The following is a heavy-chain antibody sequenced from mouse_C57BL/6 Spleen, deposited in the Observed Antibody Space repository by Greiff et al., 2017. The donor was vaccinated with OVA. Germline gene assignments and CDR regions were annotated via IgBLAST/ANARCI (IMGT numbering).Heavy chain of an antibody. V-gene: IGHV1-80*01. J-gene: IGHJ2*01. CDR3: ARQTTVVNYFDY. Sequence: VQLQQSGAELVKPGASVKISCKASGYAFSSYWMNWVKQRPGKGLEWIGQIYPGDGDTNYSGKFKGKATLTADKSSSTAYMQLSSLTSEDSAVYFCARQTTVVNYFDYWGQGTTRTVSS. CDR2: IYPGDGDT. CDR1: GYAFSSYW. D-gene: IGHD1-1*01.